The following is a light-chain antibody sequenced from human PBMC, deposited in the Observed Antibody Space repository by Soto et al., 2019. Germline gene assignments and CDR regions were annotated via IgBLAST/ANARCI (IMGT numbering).Light chain of an antibody. V-gene: IGLV8-61*01. CDR2: STN. CDR1: SGSVSTSYY. Sequence: QTVVTQEPSFSVSPGGTVTLTCGLSSGSVSTSYYPSWYQQTPGQAPRTLIYSTNTRSSGVPDRFSGSILGNKAALTITGAQAHDESDYYCVLYMGSGISDLVFGGGTKLTVL. CDR3: VLYMGSGISDLV. J-gene: IGLJ2*01.